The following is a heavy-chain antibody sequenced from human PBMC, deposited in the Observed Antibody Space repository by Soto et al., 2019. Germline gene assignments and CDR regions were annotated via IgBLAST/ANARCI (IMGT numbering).Heavy chain of an antibody. CDR3: ARVIDRYYFDY. CDR2: IYHSGST. CDR1: GGSISSGGYS. J-gene: IGHJ4*02. D-gene: IGHD3-22*01. Sequence: SETLSLTCAVSGGSISSGGYSWSRIRQPPGKGLEWIGYIYHSGSTYYNPSLKSRVTISVDRSKNQFSLKLSSVTAADTAVYYCARVIDRYYFDYWGQGTLVTVSS. V-gene: IGHV4-30-2*01.